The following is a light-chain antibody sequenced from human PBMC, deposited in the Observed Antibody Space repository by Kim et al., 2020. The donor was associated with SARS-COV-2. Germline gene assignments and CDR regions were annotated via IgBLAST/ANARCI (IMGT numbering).Light chain of an antibody. CDR3: HQYGNLPRT. V-gene: IGKV1-33*01. CDR2: DAS. CDR1: QDISNY. J-gene: IGKJ1*01. Sequence: DIQMTQSPSSLSASVGDRVTITCQASQDISNYLNWYQQKPGKAPKLLIYDASNLETGVPSRFSGSGSGTDFTFTISSLQPEDIATYYCHQYGNLPRTFGQGTKVDIK.